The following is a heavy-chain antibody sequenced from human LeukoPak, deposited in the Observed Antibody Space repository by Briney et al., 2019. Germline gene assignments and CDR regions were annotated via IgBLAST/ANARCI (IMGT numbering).Heavy chain of an antibody. V-gene: IGHV3-23*01. CDR2: ISGSGGST. Sequence: GGSLRLSCAASGFTFSSYAMSWVRQAPGKGLEWVSAISGSGGSTYCADSVKGRFTISRDNSKNTLYLQMNSLRAEDTAVYYCAKGGAYSSGWYDYYFDYWGQGTLVTVSS. CDR1: GFTFSSYA. J-gene: IGHJ4*02. CDR3: AKGGAYSSGWYDYYFDY. D-gene: IGHD6-19*01.